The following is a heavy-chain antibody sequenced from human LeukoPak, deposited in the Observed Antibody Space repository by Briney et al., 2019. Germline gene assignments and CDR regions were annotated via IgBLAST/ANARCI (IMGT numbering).Heavy chain of an antibody. CDR2: IYHSGST. J-gene: IGHJ5*02. V-gene: IGHV4-38-2*02. CDR3: AKREQQLGPRRRFDP. CDR1: AYSISSGYY. D-gene: IGHD6-13*01. Sequence: LQTLSLTCTLSAYSISSGYYWGWIRQPPGKEHECIGSIYHSGSTYYNPSLKSRVTISVDTSKNQFSLKLSSVTAADTAVYYCAKREQQLGPRRRFDPWGQGTLATVSS.